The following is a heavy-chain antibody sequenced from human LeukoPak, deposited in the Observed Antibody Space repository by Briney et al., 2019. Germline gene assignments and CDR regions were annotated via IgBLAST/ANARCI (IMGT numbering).Heavy chain of an antibody. Sequence: ASVKVSCKCSAYMFTNSFIRWVRQPAGQGLDWMGWIRPNSDATNYAQNFRGRVTMTWDTSISTTFMDLSSLKSDDTAIYYCASDNTGLPPYDPWGQGTLVTVSS. J-gene: IGHJ5*02. CDR2: IRPNSDAT. CDR1: AYMFTNSF. CDR3: ASDNTGLPPYDP. V-gene: IGHV1-2*02. D-gene: IGHD2-8*02.